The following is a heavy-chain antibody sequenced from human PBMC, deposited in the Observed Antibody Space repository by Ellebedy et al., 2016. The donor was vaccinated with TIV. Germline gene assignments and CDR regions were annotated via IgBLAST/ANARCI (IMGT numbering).Heavy chain of an antibody. CDR2: IYYPGST. J-gene: IGHJ5*02. V-gene: IGHV4-39*07. D-gene: IGHD3-10*01. CDR3: ARARLGSPTMVRPDNWCDP. CDR1: GGSISSSSYY. Sequence: MPSETLSLTCTVSGGSISSSSYYWGWIRQPPGKGLERIGSIYYPGSTYYNPSLKSRVTISVETSKNQFSLKLSSVTAADTAVYYCARARLGSPTMVRPDNWCDPWGQGTLVTVSS.